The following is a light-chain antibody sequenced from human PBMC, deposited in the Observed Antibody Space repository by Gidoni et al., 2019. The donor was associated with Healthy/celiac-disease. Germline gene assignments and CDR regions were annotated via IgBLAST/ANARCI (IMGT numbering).Light chain of an antibody. CDR2: DVS. Sequence: QSALTQPASGSGSPGQATPISCTGTSSDVGGYNYVSWYQQHPGKAPKLMIYDVSNRPSGVSNRFSGSKSGNTASLTISGLQAEDEADYYCSSYTSSSTLEVVFGGGTKLTVL. CDR1: SSDVGGYNY. CDR3: SSYTSSSTLEVV. J-gene: IGLJ2*01. V-gene: IGLV2-14*01.